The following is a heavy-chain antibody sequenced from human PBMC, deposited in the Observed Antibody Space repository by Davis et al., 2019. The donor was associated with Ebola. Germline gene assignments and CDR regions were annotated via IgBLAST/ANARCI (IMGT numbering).Heavy chain of an antibody. CDR3: AGSSSSWWYYFDY. CDR1: CGSLSSGGYS. D-gene: IGHD6-13*01. Sequence: MPSGTLSPPSAVPCGSLSSGGYSWSWIRQPPGKGLEWIGEINHSGSTNYNPSLKSRVTISVDTSKNQFSLKLSSVTAADTAVYYCAGSSSSWWYYFDYWGQGTLVTVSS. V-gene: IGHV4-30-2*05. CDR2: INHSGST. J-gene: IGHJ4*02.